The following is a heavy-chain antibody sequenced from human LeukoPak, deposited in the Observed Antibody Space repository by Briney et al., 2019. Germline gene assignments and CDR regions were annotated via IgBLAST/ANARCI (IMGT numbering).Heavy chain of an antibody. V-gene: IGHV1-24*01. CDR1: GYTLSELS. CDR2: FDPEDGET. D-gene: IGHD6-19*01. Sequence: ASVKVSCKVSGYTLSELSMHWVRQAPGKGLEWMGGFDPEDGETIYAQKFQGRVTLTEDTSTDTAYMELSSLTSEDTAVYYCATVTGYSGGWKLDDCGQGTLVTVSS. CDR3: ATVTGYSGGWKLDD. J-gene: IGHJ4*02.